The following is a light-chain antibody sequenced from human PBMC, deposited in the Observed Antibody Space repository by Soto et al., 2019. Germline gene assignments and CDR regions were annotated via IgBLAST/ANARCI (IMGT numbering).Light chain of an antibody. J-gene: IGLJ1*01. CDR2: EVN. Sequence: QSVLTQPPSASGSPGQSVTISCTGTSSDVGGYNFVSWYRQHPDKAPKLIIYEVNKRPSGVPDRFSGSKSGNTASLTVSGLQAEDEADFYCSSYAGSNNRYVFGTGTKLTVL. V-gene: IGLV2-8*01. CDR1: SSDVGGYNF. CDR3: SSYAGSNNRYV.